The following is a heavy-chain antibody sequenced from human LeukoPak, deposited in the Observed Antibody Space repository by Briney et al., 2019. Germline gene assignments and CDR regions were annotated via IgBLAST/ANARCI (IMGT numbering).Heavy chain of an antibody. Sequence: GGSLRLSCAASEFTFSNYGMHWVRQAPGKGLEWVAFIRYDESNKYYADSVKGRFTISRDNSKNTLYLQMNSLRAEDTAVYYCAKGRLRRGYDFWSGYYLFDYWGQGTLVTVSS. CDR3: AKGRLRRGYDFWSGYYLFDY. CDR1: EFTFSNYG. D-gene: IGHD3-3*01. J-gene: IGHJ4*02. V-gene: IGHV3-30*02. CDR2: IRYDESNK.